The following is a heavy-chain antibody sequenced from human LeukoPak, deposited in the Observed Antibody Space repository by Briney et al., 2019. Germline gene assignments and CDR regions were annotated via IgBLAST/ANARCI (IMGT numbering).Heavy chain of an antibody. CDR1: GGTFSSYA. V-gene: IGHV1-69*04. D-gene: IGHD4-23*01. CDR2: IIPILGIA. Sequence: GASVKVSCKASGGTFSSYAISWVRQAPGQGLEWMGRIIPILGIANYAQKFQGRVTITADKSTSTAYMELSSLRSEDTAVYYCARGVVRTYYFDYWGQGTLVTVSS. CDR3: ARGVVRTYYFDY. J-gene: IGHJ4*02.